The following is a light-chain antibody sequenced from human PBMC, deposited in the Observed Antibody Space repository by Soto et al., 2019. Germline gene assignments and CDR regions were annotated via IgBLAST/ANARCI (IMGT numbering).Light chain of an antibody. CDR3: LLYYGGAHLV. J-gene: IGLJ3*02. V-gene: IGLV7-43*01. Sequence: VVTQEPSLTVSPGGTVTLTCASSPGAVTSGNYPSWFQQKPGQTPRTLIYTTNNRHSWTPARFSGSLLGGKAALTLSGVQPEDEAEYYCLLYYGGAHLVFGGGTKLTVL. CDR2: TTN. CDR1: PGAVTSGNY.